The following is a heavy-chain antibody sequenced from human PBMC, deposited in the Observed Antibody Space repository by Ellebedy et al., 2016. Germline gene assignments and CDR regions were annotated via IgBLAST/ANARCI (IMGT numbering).Heavy chain of an antibody. J-gene: IGHJ5*02. CDR1: GFTFSSYA. D-gene: IGHD1-14*01. CDR3: AKRKSLNWFDP. V-gene: IGHV3-23*01. Sequence: GGSLRLSCAASGFTFSSYAMSWVRQAPGKGLEWVSAISGSGGSTYYADSVKGRFTISRDNSKNTLYLQMNSLRAKDTAVYSCAKRKSLNWFDPWGHGTLVTVSS. CDR2: ISGSGGST.